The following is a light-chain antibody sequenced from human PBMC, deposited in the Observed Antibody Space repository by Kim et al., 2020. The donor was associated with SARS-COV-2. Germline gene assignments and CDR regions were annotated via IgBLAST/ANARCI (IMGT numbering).Light chain of an antibody. V-gene: IGKV3-20*01. CDR1: QSLTTNY. CDR2: EIF. J-gene: IGKJ4*01. CDR3: QQHHDAPLT. Sequence: EIVLTQSPGTLSLSPGERVTLSCRASQSLTTNYLAWYQQKPGHAPRLLIYEIFNRATGIPDRFSGSGSGTDFTLTISRLEPEDFAVYYCQQHHDAPLTFGGGTKVDIK.